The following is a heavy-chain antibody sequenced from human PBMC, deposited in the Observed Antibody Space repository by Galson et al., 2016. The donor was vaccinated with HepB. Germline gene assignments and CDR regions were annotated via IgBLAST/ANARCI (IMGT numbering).Heavy chain of an antibody. V-gene: IGHV3-74*01. D-gene: IGHD3-10*01. CDR1: GFTFRSYW. J-gene: IGHJ2*01. Sequence: SLRLSCAASGFTFRSYWMHWVRQAPGKGLVWVSRINSDGSSTSHADSVKGRFTISRDNAKNTLYLQMTSLRAEDTAVYYCASGIAVTTSNSFWYFDLWGRGTLVTVSS. CDR3: ASGIAVTTSNSFWYFDL. CDR2: INSDGSST.